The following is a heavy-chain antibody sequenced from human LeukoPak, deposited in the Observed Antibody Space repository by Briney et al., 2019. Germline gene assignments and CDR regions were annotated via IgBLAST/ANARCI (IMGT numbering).Heavy chain of an antibody. V-gene: IGHV4-38-2*02. Sequence: KPSETLSLTCAVSGYSISSGYYWGWIRQPPGKGLEWIGSIYHSGSTYYNPSLKCRVTISVDTSKNQFSLKLSSVTAADTAVYYCAREGGYSYGPPGYWGQGTLVTVSS. CDR2: IYHSGST. D-gene: IGHD5-18*01. CDR1: GYSISSGYY. J-gene: IGHJ4*02. CDR3: AREGGYSYGPPGY.